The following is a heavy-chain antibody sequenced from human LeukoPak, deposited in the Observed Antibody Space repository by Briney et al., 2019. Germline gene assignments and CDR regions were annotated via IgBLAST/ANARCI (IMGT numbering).Heavy chain of an antibody. Sequence: GGSLRLSCAASGVTLSSYAMSWARQAPGKGLEWVSAISDRGDRTWDADSVKGRVTISRDNYKNTLCLQMNSLRAEDTAIYYCAKDSYDSSGSRYAYWGQGTLVTVSS. CDR3: AKDSYDSSGSRYAY. V-gene: IGHV3-23*01. J-gene: IGHJ4*02. CDR2: ISDRGDRT. D-gene: IGHD3-22*01. CDR1: GVTLSSYA.